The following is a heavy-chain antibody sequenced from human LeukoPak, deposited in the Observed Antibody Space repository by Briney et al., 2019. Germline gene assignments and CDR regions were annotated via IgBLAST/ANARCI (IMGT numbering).Heavy chain of an antibody. V-gene: IGHV3-30*18. CDR3: AKIWELQAFDY. CDR1: GFTFSSYG. J-gene: IGHJ4*02. CDR2: ISYDGSNK. Sequence: GGSLRLSCAASGFTFSSYGMHWVRQAPGKGLEWVAVISYDGSNKYYADSVKGRFTISRDNSKNTLYLQMNSLRAEDTAVYYCAKIWELQAFDYWGQGTLVTASS. D-gene: IGHD1-26*01.